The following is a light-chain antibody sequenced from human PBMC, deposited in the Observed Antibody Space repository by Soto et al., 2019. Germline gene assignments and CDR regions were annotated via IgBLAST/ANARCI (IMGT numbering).Light chain of an antibody. V-gene: IGLV2-14*03. CDR2: DVS. J-gene: IGLJ1*01. CDR3: SSKTSHSPYF. Sequence: QSALTQPASVSGSPGQSITISCTGTSSDVGAYTFVSWYQQHPDKVPKLMIFDVSRRPSGVSDRFSGSKSGNTASLTISGPHPEDGGDFFLSSKTSHSPYFFRRGPKVPVL. CDR1: SSDVGAYTF.